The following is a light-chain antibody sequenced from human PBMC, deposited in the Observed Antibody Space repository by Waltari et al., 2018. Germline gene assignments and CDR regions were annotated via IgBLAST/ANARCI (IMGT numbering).Light chain of an antibody. J-gene: IGKJ2*01. CDR2: WAS. V-gene: IGKV4-1*01. CDR3: QQYYSFPYT. Sequence: DIVMTQSPDSLAVSLGERATINCKSTQSVLYSSNNKNYLTWYQQKPGQPPKLLIYWASTRESGVPDRFSGSASGTDFTLTIASLQAEDVAVYFCQQYYSFPYTFGQGTNLEIK. CDR1: QSVLYSSNNKNY.